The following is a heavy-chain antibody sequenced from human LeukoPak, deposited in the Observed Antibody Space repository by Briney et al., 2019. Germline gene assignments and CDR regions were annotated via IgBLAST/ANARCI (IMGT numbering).Heavy chain of an antibody. CDR2: IIPIFGTA. V-gene: IGHV1-69*05. CDR1: GGTFSSYA. D-gene: IGHD3-3*01. J-gene: IGHJ4*02. Sequence: GASVKVSCKASGGTFSSYAISWVRQAPGQGLEWMGGIIPIFGTANYAQKFQGRVTITTDESTSTAYMELSSLRSEDTAVYYCARQPPYDFWSGQSPYYFDYWGQGTLVTVSS. CDR3: ARQPPYDFWSGQSPYYFDY.